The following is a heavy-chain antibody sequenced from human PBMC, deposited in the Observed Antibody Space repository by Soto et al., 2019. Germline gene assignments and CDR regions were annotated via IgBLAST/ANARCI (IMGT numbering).Heavy chain of an antibody. CDR3: AKGRGNGYYYYGMDV. J-gene: IGHJ6*02. Sequence: GGSLRLSCAASGFTFSSYAMSWVRQAPGKGLEWVSAISGSGGSTYYADSVKGRFTISRDNSKNTLYLQMNSLRAEDTAVYYCAKGRGNGYYYYGMDVWGQGTTVTVSS. CDR1: GFTFSSYA. CDR2: ISGSGGST. D-gene: IGHD4-4*01. V-gene: IGHV3-23*01.